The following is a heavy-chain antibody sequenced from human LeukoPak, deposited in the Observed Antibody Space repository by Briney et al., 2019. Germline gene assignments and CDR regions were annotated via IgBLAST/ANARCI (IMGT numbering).Heavy chain of an antibody. D-gene: IGHD6-19*01. Sequence: ASVKVSCKASGGTFSSYAISWVRQAPGQGLEWMGGIIPIFGTANYAQKFQGRVTITADESTSTAYMELSSLRSEDTAVYYCARAQKYSSGWYEPNDYWGQGTLVTVSS. J-gene: IGHJ4*02. V-gene: IGHV1-69*13. CDR3: ARAQKYSSGWYEPNDY. CDR2: IIPIFGTA. CDR1: GGTFSSYA.